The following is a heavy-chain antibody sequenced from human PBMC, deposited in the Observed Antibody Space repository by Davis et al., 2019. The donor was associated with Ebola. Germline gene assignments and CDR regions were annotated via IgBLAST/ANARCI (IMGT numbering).Heavy chain of an antibody. Sequence: PGGSLRLSCAASGFTFSSYWMHWVRQAPGKGLVWVSRINGDGSFASYADSVKGRFTISRDNSKNTLFLQMNSLRAEDTAVYSCAKGVVGSGRYLDYWGQGTLVTVSS. V-gene: IGHV3-74*01. D-gene: IGHD6-19*01. CDR3: AKGVVGSGRYLDY. CDR1: GFTFSSYW. J-gene: IGHJ4*02. CDR2: INGDGSFA.